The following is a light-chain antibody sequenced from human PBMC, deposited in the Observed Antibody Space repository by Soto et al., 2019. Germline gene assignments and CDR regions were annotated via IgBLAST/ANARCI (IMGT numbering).Light chain of an antibody. CDR1: SSDVGNYNY. CDR3: SSYTSSSNYV. J-gene: IGLJ1*01. V-gene: IGLV2-14*01. Sequence: QSVLTQPASVSGSPGQSITISCTGTSSDVGNYNYVSWYQQHPAKAPKLMIFEVSNRPSGISSRFSGSKSGNPASLTISGLQAEDEADYYCSSYTSSSNYVFGTGTKLTVL. CDR2: EVS.